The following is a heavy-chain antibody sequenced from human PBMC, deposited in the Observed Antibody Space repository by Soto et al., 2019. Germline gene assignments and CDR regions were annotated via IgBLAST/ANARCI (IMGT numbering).Heavy chain of an antibody. D-gene: IGHD5-12*01. V-gene: IGHV1-3*01. CDR3: ARAPGGYRAYEYDYGDSKPEFDY. Sequence: GASVKVSCKASGYTFTSYAMHWVRQAPGQRLEWMGWINAGNGNTKYSQKFQGRVTITRDTSASTAYMELSSLRSEDTAVYYCARAPGGYRAYEYDYGDSKPEFDYWGQGTLVTVPS. CDR2: INAGNGNT. J-gene: IGHJ4*02. CDR1: GYTFTSYA.